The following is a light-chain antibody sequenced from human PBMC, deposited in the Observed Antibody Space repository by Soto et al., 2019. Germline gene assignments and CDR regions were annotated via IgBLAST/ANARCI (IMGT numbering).Light chain of an antibody. Sequence: EIVLTQSRGSLSLSPGERAIFSCRASQSVSSSYLAWYQQRPGQAPRLLIYGASSRATGIPDRFSGSGSGTDFPLTISRLEPEDFAVYYCQQYGSSPPYTFGQGTKLEIK. CDR3: QQYGSSPPYT. CDR1: QSVSSSY. CDR2: GAS. V-gene: IGKV3-20*01. J-gene: IGKJ2*01.